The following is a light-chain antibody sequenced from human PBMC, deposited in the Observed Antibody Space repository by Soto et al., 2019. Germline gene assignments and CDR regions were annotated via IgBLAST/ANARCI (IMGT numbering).Light chain of an antibody. J-gene: IGKJ1*01. Sequence: DIVFTQAPVTLPRSACYRATVSFKASQSVSNNYLAWYQQKPGQAPRLLIYGASNRATGIPDRFSGSGSGTDFTLTISRLEPEDFAVYYCQQYGRSGKFGQGSKVDIK. CDR1: QSVSNNY. V-gene: IGKV3-20*01. CDR2: GAS. CDR3: QQYGRSGK.